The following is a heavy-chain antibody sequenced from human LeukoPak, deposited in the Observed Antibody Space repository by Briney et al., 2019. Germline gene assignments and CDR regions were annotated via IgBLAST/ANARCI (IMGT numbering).Heavy chain of an antibody. J-gene: IGHJ3*02. V-gene: IGHV3-23*01. Sequence: RGSLRLSCAASGFTFSSYAMNWVRPAPGEGLGWVSAISHSGASTYYADSVKGRFTISRDNSKNTLYLQMNSLRAEDTAVYYCAKSVAPYCSGGSCFDAFDIWGQGTMVTVSS. CDR1: GFTFSSYA. CDR2: ISHSGAST. CDR3: AKSVAPYCSGGSCFDAFDI. D-gene: IGHD2-15*01.